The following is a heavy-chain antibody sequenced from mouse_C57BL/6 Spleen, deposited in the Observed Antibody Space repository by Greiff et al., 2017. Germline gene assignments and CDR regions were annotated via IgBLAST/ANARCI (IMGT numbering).Heavy chain of an antibody. CDR1: GYTFTSYT. J-gene: IGHJ2*01. CDR2: INPSSGYT. D-gene: IGHD1-1*01. V-gene: IGHV1-4*01. Sequence: VQLQESGAELARPGASVKMSCKASGYTFTSYTMHWVKQRPGQGLEWIGYINPSSGYTKYNQKFKDKATLTADKSSSTAYMQLSSLTSEDSAVYYCARSDGGDYWGQGTTLTVSS. CDR3: ARSDGGDY.